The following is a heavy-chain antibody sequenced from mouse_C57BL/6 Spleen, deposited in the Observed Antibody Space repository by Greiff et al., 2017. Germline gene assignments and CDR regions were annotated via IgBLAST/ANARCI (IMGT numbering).Heavy chain of an antibody. CDR3: ARAETSEFYAMDY. V-gene: IGHV5-17*01. Sequence: VHLVESGGGLVKPGGSLKLSCAASGFTFSDYGMHWVRQAPEKGLEWVAYISSGSSTIYYADTVKGRFTISRDNAKNTLFLQMTSLRSEDTAMYYCARAETSEFYAMDYWGQGTSVTVSS. J-gene: IGHJ4*01. CDR1: GFTFSDYG. CDR2: ISSGSSTI.